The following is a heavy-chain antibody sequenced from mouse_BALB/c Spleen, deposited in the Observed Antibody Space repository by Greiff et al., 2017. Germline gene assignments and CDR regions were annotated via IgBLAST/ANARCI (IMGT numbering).Heavy chain of an antibody. CDR2: IYPSDSYT. CDR1: GYTFTSYW. Sequence: VKLQQPGAELVRPGASVKLSCKASGYTFTSYWINWVKQRPGQGLEWIGNIYPSDSYTNYNQKFKDKATLTVDKSSSTAYMQLSSPTSEDSAVYYCTRRGGNYGAWFAYWGQGTLVTVSA. CDR3: TRRGGNYGAWFAY. V-gene: IGHV1-69*02. J-gene: IGHJ3*01. D-gene: IGHD2-1*01.